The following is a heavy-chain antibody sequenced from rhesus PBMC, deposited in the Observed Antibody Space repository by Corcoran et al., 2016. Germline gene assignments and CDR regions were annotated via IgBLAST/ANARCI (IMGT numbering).Heavy chain of an antibody. CDR1: GGSISSNY. D-gene: IGHD6-25*01. CDR3: AREEHGGSWFVGAFDF. Sequence: QVQLQESGPGLVKPSETLSLTCAVSGGSISSNYWSWIRQPPGKGLEWIGYIYGSSGSTYYDPSLKGRVTISTDTSKNQFSLKLSSVTAADTAVYYCAREEHGGSWFVGAFDFWGQGLRVTVSS. J-gene: IGHJ3*01. V-gene: IGHV4-160*01. CDR2: IYGSSGST.